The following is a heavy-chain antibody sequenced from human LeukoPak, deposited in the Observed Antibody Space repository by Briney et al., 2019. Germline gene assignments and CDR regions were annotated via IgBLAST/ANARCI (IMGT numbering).Heavy chain of an antibody. Sequence: GASVKVSCKASGYTFTSYGISWVRQAPGQGLEWMGWISAYNGNTNYAQKLQGRVTMTTDTSTSTAYMELRSLRSDDTAVYYCARDNFGEWLGYFDYWGQGTLVTVSS. CDR2: ISAYNGNT. CDR1: GYTFTSYG. CDR3: ARDNFGEWLGYFDY. V-gene: IGHV1-18*01. J-gene: IGHJ4*02. D-gene: IGHD6-19*01.